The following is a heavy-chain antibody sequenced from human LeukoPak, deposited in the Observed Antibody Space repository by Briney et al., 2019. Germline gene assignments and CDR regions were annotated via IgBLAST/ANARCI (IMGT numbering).Heavy chain of an antibody. Sequence: ASVKVSCKASGYTFISYAMNWVRQAPGQGLEWMGWINTNTGNPTYAQGFTGRFVFSLDTSVSTAYLQISSLKAEDTAVYYCARSKTYRKYFDWLLVDVWGKGTTVTVSS. CDR3: ARSKTYRKYFDWLLVDV. D-gene: IGHD3-9*01. CDR2: INTNTGNP. J-gene: IGHJ6*04. V-gene: IGHV7-4-1*02. CDR1: GYTFISYA.